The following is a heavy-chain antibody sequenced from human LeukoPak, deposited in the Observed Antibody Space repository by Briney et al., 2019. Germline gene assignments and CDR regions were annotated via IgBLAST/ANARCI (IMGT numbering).Heavy chain of an antibody. CDR1: GGSISSYY. V-gene: IGHV4-59*12. J-gene: IGHJ4*02. D-gene: IGHD4/OR15-4a*01. CDR2: IYYSGST. Sequence: SETLSLTCTVSGGSISSYYWSWIRQPPGKGLEWIGYIYYSGSTSYNPSLKSRVTISVDTSKSHFSLRVSSVTAADTAVYYCARSQKPHLPRCYYFDSCGQGTLVTVSS. CDR3: ARSQKPHLPRCYYFDS.